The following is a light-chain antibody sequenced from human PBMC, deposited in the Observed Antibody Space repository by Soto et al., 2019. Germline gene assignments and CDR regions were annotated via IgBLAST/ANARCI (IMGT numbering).Light chain of an antibody. CDR2: GAS. J-gene: IGKJ5*01. CDR3: QQYTSTPIT. Sequence: EIVFTHSPGTLSLSPGERATLSCRASQSVSSNYLAWYQQKPGQAPRLLIYGASSRATGISDRFSGSGSGTDFTLTISRLEPEDYAVYYCQQYTSTPITFGQGTRLEIK. V-gene: IGKV3-20*01. CDR1: QSVSSNY.